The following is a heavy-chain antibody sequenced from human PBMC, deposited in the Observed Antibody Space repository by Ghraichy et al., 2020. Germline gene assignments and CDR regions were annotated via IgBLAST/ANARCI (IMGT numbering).Heavy chain of an antibody. J-gene: IGHJ4*02. CDR3: AKDPDWLSFDY. Sequence: GGSLRLSCAASGFTFSSYGMHWVRQAPGKGLEWVAVISYDGSNKYYADSVKGRFTISRDNSKNTLYLQMNSLRAEDTAVYYCAKDPDWLSFDYWGQGTLVTVSS. V-gene: IGHV3-30*18. CDR1: GFTFSSYG. D-gene: IGHD3-9*01. CDR2: ISYDGSNK.